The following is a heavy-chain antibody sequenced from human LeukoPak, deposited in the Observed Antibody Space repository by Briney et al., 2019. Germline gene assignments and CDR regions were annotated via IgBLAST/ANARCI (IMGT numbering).Heavy chain of an antibody. CDR2: IYYSGST. D-gene: IGHD6-19*01. CDR1: GGSISSYY. J-gene: IGHJ4*02. Sequence: SETLSLTCTVSGGSISSYYWSWIRQPPGKGPEWIGYIYYSGSTNYNPSLKSRVTISVDTSKSQFSLKLSSVTAADTAVYYCARAGSSGPLWYWGQGTLVTVTS. V-gene: IGHV4-59*01. CDR3: ARAGSSGPLWY.